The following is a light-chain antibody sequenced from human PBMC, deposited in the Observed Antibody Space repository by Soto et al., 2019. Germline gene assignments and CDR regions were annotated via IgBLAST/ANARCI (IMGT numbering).Light chain of an antibody. V-gene: IGLV2-8*01. CDR2: EVS. Sequence: QSALTQPPSASGSPGQSVTISCTGTSSDVGRYNYISWYQQRPGKAPKLIIYEVSKRPSGVPDRLSGFKYGNTASLTVSGLQAEDEADYNCSSYAGNSRYVFGTGTKVTVL. CDR1: SSDVGRYNY. CDR3: SSYAGNSRYV. J-gene: IGLJ1*01.